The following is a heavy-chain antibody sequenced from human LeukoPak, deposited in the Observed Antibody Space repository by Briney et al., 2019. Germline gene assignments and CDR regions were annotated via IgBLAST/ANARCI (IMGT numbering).Heavy chain of an antibody. V-gene: IGHV1-2*02. D-gene: IGHD6-19*01. CDR1: GYTFTDYY. CDR2: ISPNSGGT. CDR3: ARDGGMAVAGTGYFYYMDV. J-gene: IGHJ6*03. Sequence: ASVRVSCKASGYTFTDYYIHWVRQAPGQGLEWLGWISPNSGGTEYAQKFQGRVAMTRDTPISTAYMQLSSLRSDDTAVYYCARDGGMAVAGTGYFYYMDVWGKGTTVTVSS.